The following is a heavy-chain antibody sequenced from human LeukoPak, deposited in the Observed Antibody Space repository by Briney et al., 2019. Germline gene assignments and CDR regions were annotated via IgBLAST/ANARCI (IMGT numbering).Heavy chain of an antibody. V-gene: IGHV1-69*13. CDR3: ARVRLRGGYDSNSYYYMDV. D-gene: IGHD5-12*01. CDR1: GGTFSSYA. CDR2: IIPIFGTA. Sequence: SVKVSCKASGGTFSSYAISWVRQAPGQGLEWMGGIIPIFGTANYAQKFQGRVTITADESTSTAYMELSSLRSEDTAVYYCARVRLRGGYDSNSYYYMDVWGKGTTVAVSS. J-gene: IGHJ6*03.